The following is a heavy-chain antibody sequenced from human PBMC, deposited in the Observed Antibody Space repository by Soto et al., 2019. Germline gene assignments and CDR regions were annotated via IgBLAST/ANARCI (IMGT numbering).Heavy chain of an antibody. J-gene: IGHJ4*02. Sequence: GESLKISCNGSGYSFTSYWIGWVRQMPGKGLEWMGIIYPGDSDTRYSPSFQGQVTISADKSISTAYLQWSSLKASDTAMYYCARSSAIAVALPSFDYWGQGTLVTVSS. D-gene: IGHD6-19*01. V-gene: IGHV5-51*01. CDR3: ARSSAIAVALPSFDY. CDR2: IYPGDSDT. CDR1: GYSFTSYW.